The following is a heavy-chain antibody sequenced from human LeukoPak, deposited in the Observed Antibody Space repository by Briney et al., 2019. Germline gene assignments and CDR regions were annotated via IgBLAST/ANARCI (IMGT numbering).Heavy chain of an antibody. V-gene: IGHV4-38-2*01. J-gene: IGHJ6*03. CDR1: GFTFSNYW. CDR2: ISHTGSS. D-gene: IGHD6-13*01. Sequence: GSLRLSCAASGFTFSNYWMNWVRQAPGKGLEWIGSISHTGSSYYNPSLKSRVTISVDTSKNQFSLRLSSVTAADTAVYYCARVYTGSSWDYYYYMDVWGKGTTVTVSS. CDR3: ARVYTGSSWDYYYYMDV.